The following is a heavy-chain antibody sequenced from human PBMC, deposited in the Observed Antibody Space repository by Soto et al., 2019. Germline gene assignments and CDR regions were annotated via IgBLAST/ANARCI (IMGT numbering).Heavy chain of an antibody. V-gene: IGHV3-74*01. CDR3: ARVGSTSWY. Sequence: EVQLVESGGGLVQPGGSLRLSCAASGFTFSSYWMHWVRQPPGKGLVWVSRIDGAGRSTNYADSVKGRFTISRDNAQNTLYLQMNSLRAEDTAVYYCARVGSTSWYWGQGTLVTVSS. CDR1: GFTFSSYW. CDR2: IDGAGRST. D-gene: IGHD6-6*01. J-gene: IGHJ4*02.